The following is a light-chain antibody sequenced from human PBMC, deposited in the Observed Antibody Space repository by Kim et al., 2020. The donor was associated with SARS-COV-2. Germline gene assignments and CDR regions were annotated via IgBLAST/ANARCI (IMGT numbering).Light chain of an antibody. CDR2: AAS. J-gene: IGKJ1*01. CDR3: QTYDSVPWT. V-gene: IGKV1-27*01. CDR1: QNISNY. Sequence: ASVGDRVTITCRASQNISNYLAWYQQEPGKVPKLLIYAASALQSGVPSRFGGSGSGTDFTLTITSLQPEDVATYYCQTYDSVPWTFGPGTKVDIK.